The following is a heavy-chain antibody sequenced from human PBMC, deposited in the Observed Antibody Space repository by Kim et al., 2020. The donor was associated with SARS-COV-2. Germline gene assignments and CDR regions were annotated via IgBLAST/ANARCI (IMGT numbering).Heavy chain of an antibody. J-gene: IGHJ5*02. CDR1: GGSISSGDYY. CDR3: ALGKGVVPAAIADYLFDP. CDR2: IYYRGST. V-gene: IGHV4-30-4*01. Sequence: SETLSLTCTVSGGSISSGDYYWSWIRQPPGKGLEWIGYIYYRGSTYYNPSIKSQVTISVDTSKNQFPLKLGSATAADTALYYCALGKGVVPAAIADYLFDPWGQGTLVTVSS. D-gene: IGHD2-2*02.